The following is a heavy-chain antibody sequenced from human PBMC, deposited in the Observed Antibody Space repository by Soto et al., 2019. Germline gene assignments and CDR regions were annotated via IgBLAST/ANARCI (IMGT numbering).Heavy chain of an antibody. CDR3: ARVGVVVAAYDAFDI. V-gene: IGHV1-46*03. J-gene: IGHJ3*02. CDR1: GYTFTSYY. Sequence: GASVKVSCKASGYTFTSYYMHWVRQAPGQGLEWMGIINPSGGSTSYAQKFQGRVTMTRDTSTSTVYMELSSLRSEDTAVYYCARVGVVVAAYDAFDIWGQGTMVTVSS. CDR2: INPSGGST. D-gene: IGHD2-15*01.